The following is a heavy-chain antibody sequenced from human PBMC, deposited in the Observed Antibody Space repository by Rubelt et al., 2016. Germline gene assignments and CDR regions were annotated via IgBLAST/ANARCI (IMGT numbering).Heavy chain of an antibody. J-gene: IGHJ3*02. D-gene: IGHD2-2*01. Sequence: QVQLVQSGAEVKKPGASVKVSCKASGYTFTSYYMHWVRQAPGQGLEWMGIINPSGGSTSYAKKFPGRVTMTRDTSTSSVYMALGSLRSEDTAVYYCARDVIVVVPAAPDAFDISGQGIMVTVSS. CDR1: GYTFTSYY. CDR3: ARDVIVVVPAAPDAFDI. V-gene: IGHV1-46*01. CDR2: INPSGGST.